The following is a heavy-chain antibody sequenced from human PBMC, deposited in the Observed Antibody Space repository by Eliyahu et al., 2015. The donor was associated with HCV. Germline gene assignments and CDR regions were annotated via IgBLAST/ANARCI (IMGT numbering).Heavy chain of an antibody. CDR3: ARDLIFRYNWSARRTINAFDI. Sequence: LVQSGAEVKKPGASVKVSCKASGYTFTGYXMXWGRQAPGQGLEWMGRINPNSGGTNYAQKFQGRVTMTRDTSISTAYMELSRLRSDDTAVYYCARDLIFRYNWSARRTINAFDIWGQGTMVTVFS. CDR1: GYTFTGYX. J-gene: IGHJ3*02. V-gene: IGHV1-2*06. D-gene: IGHD1-1*01. CDR2: INPNSGGT.